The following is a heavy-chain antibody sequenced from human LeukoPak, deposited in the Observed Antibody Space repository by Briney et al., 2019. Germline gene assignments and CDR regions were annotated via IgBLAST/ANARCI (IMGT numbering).Heavy chain of an antibody. CDR1: GGSISGHY. Sequence: SETLSLTCTVSGGSISGHYWSWIRQPPGKGLEWVAYIYYTGATNHNPSLKSRVTISVDTSKNQFSLRLSSVTAADTAVYYCARRGGHSWDVGNWFDPWGQGILVTVSS. CDR3: ARRGGHSWDVGNWFDP. J-gene: IGHJ5*02. D-gene: IGHD6-13*01. CDR2: IYYTGAT. V-gene: IGHV4-59*11.